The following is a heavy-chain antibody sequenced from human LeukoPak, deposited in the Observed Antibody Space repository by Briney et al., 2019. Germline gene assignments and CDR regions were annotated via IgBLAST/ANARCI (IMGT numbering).Heavy chain of an antibody. Sequence: SETLSLTCTVSGGSISSYYWSWIRQPPGKGLEWIGYIYYSGSTNYNPSLKSRVTISVDTSKNQFSLKLSSVTAADTAVYYCARATPGFNHDFWSGYYTYFDYWGQGTLVTVSS. J-gene: IGHJ4*02. CDR3: ARATPGFNHDFWSGYYTYFDY. CDR2: IYYSGST. D-gene: IGHD3-3*01. CDR1: GGSISSYY. V-gene: IGHV4-59*01.